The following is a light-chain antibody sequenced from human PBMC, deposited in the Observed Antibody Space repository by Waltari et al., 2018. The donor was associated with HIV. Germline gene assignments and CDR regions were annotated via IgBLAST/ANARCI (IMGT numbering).Light chain of an antibody. CDR3: QQYGSSPIT. V-gene: IGKV3-20*01. Sequence: EIVLTQSPGTLSLSPGERVTLSCRASQRVNSNHLAWYQQKTGQAPKPVLFGASIRAYGIPDRFTGGGSGTDFSLTINRLEPEDFAVYYCQQYGSSPITFGQGTRLEIK. CDR2: GAS. CDR1: QRVNSNH. J-gene: IGKJ5*01.